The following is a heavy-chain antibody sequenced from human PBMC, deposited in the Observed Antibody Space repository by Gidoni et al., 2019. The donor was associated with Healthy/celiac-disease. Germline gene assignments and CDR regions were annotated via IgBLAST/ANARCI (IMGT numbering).Heavy chain of an antibody. CDR3: VKDYYGSGSTPGY. D-gene: IGHD3-10*01. CDR1: GFTFSSYA. Sequence: EVQLVESGGGLVQPGGSLTLSCSASGFTFSSYAMHWGRQAPGKGLEYVSAISSNGGSTYYADSVKGRFTISRDKSKNTLYLQMSSLRAEDTAVYYCVKDYYGSGSTPGYWGQGTLVTVSS. CDR2: ISSNGGST. V-gene: IGHV3-64D*06. J-gene: IGHJ4*02.